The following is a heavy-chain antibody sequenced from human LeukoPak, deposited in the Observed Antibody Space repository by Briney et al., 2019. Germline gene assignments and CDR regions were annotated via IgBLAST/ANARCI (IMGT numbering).Heavy chain of an antibody. CDR2: IYYSGST. J-gene: IGHJ2*01. CDR3: ARGPNYYDSSGYYLSLTGYFDL. V-gene: IGHV4-39*07. CDR1: GGSISSSSYY. Sequence: PSETLSLTCTVSGGSISSSSYYWGWIRQPPGKGLEWIGSIYYSGSTYYNPSLKSRVTISVDTSKNQFSLKLSSVTAADTAVYYCARGPNYYDSSGYYLSLTGYFDLWGRGTLVTVSS. D-gene: IGHD3-22*01.